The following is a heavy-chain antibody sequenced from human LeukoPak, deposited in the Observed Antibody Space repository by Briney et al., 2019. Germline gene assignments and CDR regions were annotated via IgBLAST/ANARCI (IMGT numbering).Heavy chain of an antibody. CDR2: ISYDGSNK. J-gene: IGHJ6*04. D-gene: IGHD3-9*01. V-gene: IGHV3-30*18. Sequence: GRSLRLSCAAPGFTFSSYGMHWVRQAPGKGLEWVAVISYDGSNKYYADSVKGRFTISRDNSKNTLYLQMNSLGAEDTAVYYCAKDLDTGYKYYYYGMDVWGKGTTVTVSS. CDR3: AKDLDTGYKYYYYGMDV. CDR1: GFTFSSYG.